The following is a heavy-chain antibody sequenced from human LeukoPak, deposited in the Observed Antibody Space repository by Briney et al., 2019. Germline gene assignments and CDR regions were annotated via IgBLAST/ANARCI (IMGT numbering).Heavy chain of an antibody. CDR2: MNPNSGNT. D-gene: IGHD6-19*01. CDR1: GYSFTACD. CDR3: TRGSSGRRDN. Sequence: ASVKVSCKASGYSFTACDSNWRRQATGQGLEWMGWMNPNSGNTGYGQSFQGRITMTRDISIGTAYMELSNLTSEDTAIYYCTRGSSGRRDNWGQGTLVTVSA. V-gene: IGHV1-8*01. J-gene: IGHJ4*02.